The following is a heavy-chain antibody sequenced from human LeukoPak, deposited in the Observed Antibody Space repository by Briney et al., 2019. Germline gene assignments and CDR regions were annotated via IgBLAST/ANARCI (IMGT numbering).Heavy chain of an antibody. CDR2: IYSGGST. CDR3: ARDPDTYYDFWSGYGY. Sequence: GGSLRLSRAASGFTVSSNYMSWVRQAPGKGLEWVSVIYSGGSTYYADSVKGRFTISRDNSKNTLYLQMNSLRAEDTAVYYCARDPDTYYDFWSGYGYWGQGTLVTVSS. V-gene: IGHV3-66*01. CDR1: GFTVSSNY. D-gene: IGHD3-3*01. J-gene: IGHJ4*02.